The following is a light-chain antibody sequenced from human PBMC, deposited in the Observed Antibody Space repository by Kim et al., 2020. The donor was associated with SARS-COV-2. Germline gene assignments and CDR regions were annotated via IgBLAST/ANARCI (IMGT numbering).Light chain of an antibody. CDR3: QSSESSTHNYV. CDR2: QDK. J-gene: IGLJ1*01. CDR1: NLGDEY. Sequence: PGQRATITCSGYNLGDEYISGYQQKPGPAPVVDIYQDKKRPPGIPERVSGSNSGTTATLTISRSQAMDEADYYCQSSESSTHNYVFGAGTKVTVL. V-gene: IGLV3-1*01.